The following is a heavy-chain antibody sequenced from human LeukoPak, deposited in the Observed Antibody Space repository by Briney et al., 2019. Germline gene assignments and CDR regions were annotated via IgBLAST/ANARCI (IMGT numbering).Heavy chain of an antibody. CDR2: IYTSGST. Sequence: SETLSLTCTVSGGSISSYYWSWIRQPAGKGLKWIGRIYTSGSTNYNPSLKSRVTISVDKSENQFSLKLSSVTAADTAVYYCARGQAVAGPFDYWGQGTLVTVSS. CDR3: ARGQAVAGPFDY. CDR1: GGSISSYY. V-gene: IGHV4-4*07. J-gene: IGHJ4*02. D-gene: IGHD6-19*01.